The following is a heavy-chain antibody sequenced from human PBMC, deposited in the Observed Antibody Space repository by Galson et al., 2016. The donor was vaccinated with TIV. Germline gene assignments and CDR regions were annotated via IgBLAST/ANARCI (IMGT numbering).Heavy chain of an antibody. CDR1: GFIVSDNY. J-gene: IGHJ6*02. V-gene: IGHV3-66*02. CDR2: LYRGDGT. CDR3: ARDRRYCGNECYLQYYYGLDV. D-gene: IGHD2-21*01. Sequence: SLRLSCAASGFIVSDNYINWVRQAPGKGLEWVSVLYRGDGTQYADSVRGRFTVSRDTSKNTVYLQMNSMPIDDKGVYYCARDRRYCGNECYLQYYYGLDVWGQGTTVTVSS.